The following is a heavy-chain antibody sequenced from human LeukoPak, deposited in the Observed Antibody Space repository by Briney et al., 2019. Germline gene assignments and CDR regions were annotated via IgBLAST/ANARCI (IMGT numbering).Heavy chain of an antibody. V-gene: IGHV4-34*01. CDR1: GGSFSGYY. J-gene: IGHJ4*02. D-gene: IGHD3-9*01. CDR2: INHSGST. CDR3: ARDLEYYDILTGYSAGTHIDY. Sequence: SETLSLTCAVYGGSFSGYYWSRIRQPPGKGLEWIGEINHSGSTNYNPSLKSRVTISVDTSKNQFSLKLSSVTAADTAVYYCARDLEYYDILTGYSAGTHIDYWGQGTLVTVSS.